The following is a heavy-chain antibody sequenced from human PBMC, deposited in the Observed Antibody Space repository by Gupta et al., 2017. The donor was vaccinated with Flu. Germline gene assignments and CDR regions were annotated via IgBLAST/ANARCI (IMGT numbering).Heavy chain of an antibody. Sequence: QEQVVESGGGVVQPGRSLRLSCRASGFIFNSYGMHWVRTAPGKGLEWVAVIWFDGSNRYYADSVKGRFTISRDNSKNTLFLQMDSLRAEDTAVYYCARDLSRHNWNPDGMDVWGQGTTVTVSS. CDR3: ARDLSRHNWNPDGMDV. D-gene: IGHD1-20*01. V-gene: IGHV3-33*01. CDR1: GFIFNSYG. J-gene: IGHJ6*02. CDR2: IWFDGSNR.